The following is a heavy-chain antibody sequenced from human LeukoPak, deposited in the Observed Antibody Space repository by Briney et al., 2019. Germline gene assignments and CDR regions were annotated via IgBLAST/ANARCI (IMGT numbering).Heavy chain of an antibody. CDR2: ISSSGGWT. V-gene: IGHV3-23*01. J-gene: IGHJ6*02. CDR3: VKDPYSSSSGGPYAMDV. Sequence: PVGSLRLSCAASGFTFSSYAMSWVRQAPGKGLEWVSAISSSGGWTYYADSVKGRFTISRDNSKNTLYLQMNSLRVEDTAVYYCVKDPYSSSSGGPYAMDVWGQGTTVTVSS. CDR1: GFTFSSYA. D-gene: IGHD6-6*01.